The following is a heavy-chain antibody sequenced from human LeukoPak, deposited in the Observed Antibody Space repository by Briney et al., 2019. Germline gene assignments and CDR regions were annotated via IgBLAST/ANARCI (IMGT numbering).Heavy chain of an antibody. Sequence: ASVKVSCKVSGYTLTELSMHWVRQAPGKGLEWMGGFDPEDGETIYAQKFQGRVTMTEDTSTDTAYMELSSLRSEDTAVYYCATLTRFEGATGYWFDPWGQGTLVTVSS. J-gene: IGHJ5*02. CDR2: FDPEDGET. D-gene: IGHD1-26*01. V-gene: IGHV1-24*01. CDR3: ATLTRFEGATGYWFDP. CDR1: GYTLTELS.